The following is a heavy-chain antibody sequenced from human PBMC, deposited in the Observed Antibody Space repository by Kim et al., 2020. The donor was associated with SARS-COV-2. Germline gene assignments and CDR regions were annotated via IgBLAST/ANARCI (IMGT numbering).Heavy chain of an antibody. CDR2: IYYSGST. CDR3: ARVEAIVVVPAAPLPFGYSYGYDWFDP. CDR1: GGSISSGDYY. J-gene: IGHJ5*02. Sequence: SETLSLTCTVSGGSISSGDYYWSWIRQPPGKGLEWIGYIYYSGSTYYNPSLKSRVTISVDTSKNQFSLKLSSVTAADTAVYYCARVEAIVVVPAAPLPFGYSYGYDWFDPWGQGTLVTVSS. V-gene: IGHV4-30-4*01. D-gene: IGHD2-2*01.